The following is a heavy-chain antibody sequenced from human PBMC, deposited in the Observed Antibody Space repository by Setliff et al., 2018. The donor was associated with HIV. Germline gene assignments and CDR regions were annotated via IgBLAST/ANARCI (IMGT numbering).Heavy chain of an antibody. V-gene: IGHV4-39*02. CDR3: ARPTTGVGGGAAFDI. D-gene: IGHD2-8*01. Sequence: SETLSLTCTVPGGSVSSRGYYWGWIRQPPGKGPEWIANILYGGNTYYNPSLKSRVTISVDTSKNHFSLKLNSVTAADTAAYFCARPTTGVGGGAAFDIWGQGTMVTVSS. CDR2: ILYGGNT. CDR1: GGSVSSRGYY. J-gene: IGHJ3*02.